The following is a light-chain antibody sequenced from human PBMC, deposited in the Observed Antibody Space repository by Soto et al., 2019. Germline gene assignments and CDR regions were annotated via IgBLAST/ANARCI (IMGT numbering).Light chain of an antibody. CDR1: QSVSGN. CDR2: DAS. CDR3: QQYNNWPRT. Sequence: EIVMTQSPATLSVSPGERATLSCRASQSVSGNLAWYQLKPGQAPRLLIYDASTRATGIPARFSGSGSGTESTLTISSPQSEDFAVYYCQQYNNWPRTFGQGTKVEIK. V-gene: IGKV3-15*01. J-gene: IGKJ1*01.